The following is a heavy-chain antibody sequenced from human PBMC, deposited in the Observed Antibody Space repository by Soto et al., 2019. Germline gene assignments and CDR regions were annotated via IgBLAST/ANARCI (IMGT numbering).Heavy chain of an antibody. V-gene: IGHV3-30-3*01. D-gene: IGHD5-12*01. CDR2: ISYDGNNN. CDR1: GFTFRSYA. Sequence: QVQLVESGGGVVQPGTSLRLSCAVSGFTFRSYATHWVRQAPGGGLEWVALISYDGNNNYYADSVKGQFTISRDTFKNTLFLQMNSLRREDTAMYYCARGIGDGYNLDYWGQGTLVTVSS. CDR3: ARGIGDGYNLDY. J-gene: IGHJ4*02.